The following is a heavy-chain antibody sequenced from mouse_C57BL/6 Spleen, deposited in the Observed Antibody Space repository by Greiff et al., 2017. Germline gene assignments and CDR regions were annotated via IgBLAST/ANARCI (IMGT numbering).Heavy chain of an antibody. CDR3: ARFTTVVPFAY. D-gene: IGHD1-1*01. J-gene: IGHJ3*01. Sequence: QVQLQQSGPELVKPGASVKISCKASGYAFSSSWMNWVKQRPGKGLEWIGRIYPGDGDTNYNGKFKGKATLTADKSSSTAYMPLSSLTSEDSAVYFCARFTTVVPFAYWGQGTLVTVSA. CDR2: IYPGDGDT. V-gene: IGHV1-82*01. CDR1: GYAFSSSW.